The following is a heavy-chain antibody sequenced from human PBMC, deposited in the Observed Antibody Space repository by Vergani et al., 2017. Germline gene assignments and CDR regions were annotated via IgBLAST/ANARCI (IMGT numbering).Heavy chain of an antibody. CDR1: GFTFSSYG. Sequence: QVQLVESGGGVVQPGRSLRLSCAASGFTFSSYGMHWVRQAPGKGLEWVAVIWYDGSNKYYADSVKGRFTISRDNSKNTLYLQMNSLRAEDTAVYYCARETYYGSGSYPISFDYWGQGTLVTVSS. CDR3: ARETYYGSGSYPISFDY. D-gene: IGHD3-10*01. V-gene: IGHV3-33*01. CDR2: IWYDGSNK. J-gene: IGHJ4*02.